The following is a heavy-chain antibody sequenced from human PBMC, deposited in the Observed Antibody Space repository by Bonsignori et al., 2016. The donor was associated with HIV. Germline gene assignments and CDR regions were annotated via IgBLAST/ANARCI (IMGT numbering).Heavy chain of an antibody. D-gene: IGHD1-26*01. V-gene: IGHV4-59*01. J-gene: IGHJ5*02. CDR3: AREVRIRSVVSRGTRLDP. CDR1: GGSITDNF. Sequence: SETLSLTCTVSGGSITDNFWSWIRQSPGKRLEWIGLISSSGNTNYNPSLDGRVSISRDTSKNQLSLKVTSVTAADTAVYYCAREVRIRSVVSRGTRLDPWGPGNPGHRLL. CDR2: ISSSGNT.